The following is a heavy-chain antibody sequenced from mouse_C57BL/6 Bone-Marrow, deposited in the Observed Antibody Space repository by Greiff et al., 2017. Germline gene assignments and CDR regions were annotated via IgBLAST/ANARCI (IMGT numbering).Heavy chain of an antibody. CDR3: AREYYSSSSYFDY. Sequence: EVQLVESGGGLVKPGGSLTLSCAASGFTFSDYGMHWVRQAPEKGLEWVAYISSGSSTIYYADTVKGRFTISRDNAKNTLCLLMTSLRSEDTAMYYCAREYYSSSSYFDYWGQGTTLTVSS. CDR2: ISSGSSTI. V-gene: IGHV5-17*01. CDR1: GFTFSDYG. J-gene: IGHJ2*01. D-gene: IGHD1-1*01.